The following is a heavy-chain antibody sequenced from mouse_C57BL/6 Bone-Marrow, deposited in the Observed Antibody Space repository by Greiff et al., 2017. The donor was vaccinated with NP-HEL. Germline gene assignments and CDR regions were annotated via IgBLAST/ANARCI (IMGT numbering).Heavy chain of an antibody. CDR2: IHPNSGST. Sequence: QVQLQQPGAELVKPGASVKLSCKASGYTFTSYWMPWVKQRPGQGLEWIGMIHPNSGSTNYNEKFKSKATLTVDKSSSTAYMQLSSLTSEDSAVYYCARMITTRYAMDYWGQGTSVTVSS. CDR1: GYTFTSYW. D-gene: IGHD2-4*01. V-gene: IGHV1-64*01. CDR3: ARMITTRYAMDY. J-gene: IGHJ4*01.